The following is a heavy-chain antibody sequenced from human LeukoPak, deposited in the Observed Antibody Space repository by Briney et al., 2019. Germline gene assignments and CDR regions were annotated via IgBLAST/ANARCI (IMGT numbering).Heavy chain of an antibody. V-gene: IGHV1-18*01. Sequence: ASVKVSCKATGDTFTNSGISWVRQAPGQGLEWMGWISTYNAYTIYAQKLQGRVTMTTDTSTTTASMELRSLRPDDTAIYYWAGQVDTNMALPDYWGQGTLVTVSS. CDR2: ISTYNAYT. J-gene: IGHJ4*02. D-gene: IGHD5-18*01. CDR3: AGQVDTNMALPDY. CDR1: GDTFTNSG.